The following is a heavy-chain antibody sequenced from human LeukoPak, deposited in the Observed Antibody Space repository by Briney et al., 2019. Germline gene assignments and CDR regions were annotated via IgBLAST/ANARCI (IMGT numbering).Heavy chain of an antibody. V-gene: IGHV3-7*01. D-gene: IGHD3-22*01. CDR1: GFTLSSYA. J-gene: IGHJ4*02. CDR2: IKQDGSEK. CDR3: ARLNYDSSGYYRSAPFDY. Sequence: PGGSLRLSCAASGFTLSSYAMSWVRQAPGKGLEWVANIKQDGSEKYHVDSVKGRFTISRDNAKKSLYLQMKSLRAEDTAVYYCARLNYDSSGYYRSAPFDYWGQGTLVTVSS.